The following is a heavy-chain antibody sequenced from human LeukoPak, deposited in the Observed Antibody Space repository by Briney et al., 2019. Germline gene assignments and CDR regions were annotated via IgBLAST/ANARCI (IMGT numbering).Heavy chain of an antibody. CDR1: GYSFASYW. CDR2: IDPSDSYT. Sequence: GESLKISCKGSGYSFASYWISWVRQMPGKGLEWMGRIDPSDSYTNYSPSFQGHVTISADKSISTPYLQWSSLQASDTAMYYCARPVFYYYGSDNWFDPWGQGTLVTVSS. CDR3: ARPVFYYYGSDNWFDP. D-gene: IGHD3-10*01. J-gene: IGHJ5*02. V-gene: IGHV5-10-1*01.